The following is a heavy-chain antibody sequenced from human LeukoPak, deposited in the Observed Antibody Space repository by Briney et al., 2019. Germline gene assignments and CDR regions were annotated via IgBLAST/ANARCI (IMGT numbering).Heavy chain of an antibody. CDR1: GFTFSSYA. CDR2: ISGSGGST. CDR3: AKLEVVAAEDY. Sequence: AGGSLRLSCAASGFTFSSYAMNWVRLAPGKGLEWVSAISGSGGSTFYADSVKGRFTISRDNSKNTLYLQMNSLRAEDTAVYYCAKLEVVAAEDYWGQETLVTVSS. V-gene: IGHV3-23*01. J-gene: IGHJ4*02. D-gene: IGHD2-2*01.